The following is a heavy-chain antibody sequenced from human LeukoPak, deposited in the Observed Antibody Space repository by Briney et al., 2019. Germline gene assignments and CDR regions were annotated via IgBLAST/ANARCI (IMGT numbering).Heavy chain of an antibody. CDR2: ITGDTSTI. J-gene: IGHJ4*02. CDR1: GFTFSTYS. Sequence: GGSLRLSCAASGFTFSTYSMNWVRQAPGKGLEWVSYITGDTSTIYYADSVKGRFTISRDNTENSLYLQMTSLRAEDTAVYYCASRFDLWGQGTLVTVSS. V-gene: IGHV3-48*01. CDR3: ASRFDL.